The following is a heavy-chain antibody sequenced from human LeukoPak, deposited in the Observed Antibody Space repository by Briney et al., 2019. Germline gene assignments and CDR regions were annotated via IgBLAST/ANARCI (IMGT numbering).Heavy chain of an antibody. CDR3: ARSMIRGYSGYGFDI. J-gene: IGHJ3*02. CDR1: GGSISYYY. V-gene: IGHV4-4*07. CDR2: IYTSEST. Sequence: SETLSPTCTVSGGSISYYYWNWIRQPAGKGLEWIGRIYTSESTNYNPSLKSRVTMSVDTSKNQFSLKLSSVTAADTAVYYCARSMIRGYSGYGFDIWGQGTMVTVSS. D-gene: IGHD5-12*01.